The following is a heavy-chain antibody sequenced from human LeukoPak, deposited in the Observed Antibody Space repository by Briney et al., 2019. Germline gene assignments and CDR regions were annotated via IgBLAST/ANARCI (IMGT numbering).Heavy chain of an antibody. CDR1: GFTFGDYA. J-gene: IGHJ4*02. Sequence: GRSLSLSCTASGFTFGDYAMSWVRQAPGKGLEWVGFIRSKAYGGTTEYAASVKGRFTISRDDSKSIAYLQMNSLKTEDTAVYYCTIGVFPNYWGQGTLVTVSS. D-gene: IGHD2-21*01. V-gene: IGHV3-49*04. CDR3: TIGVFPNY. CDR2: IRSKAYGGTT.